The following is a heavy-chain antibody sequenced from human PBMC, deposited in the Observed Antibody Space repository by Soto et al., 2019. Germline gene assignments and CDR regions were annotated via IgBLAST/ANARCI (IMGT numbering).Heavy chain of an antibody. CDR1: GFTFSSYG. V-gene: IGHV3-30*18. CDR2: ISYDGSNK. CDR3: AKDVITGTPSDYYYGMDV. Sequence: GGSRRLSCAASGFTFSSYGMHWVRQAPGKGLEWVAVISYDGSNKYYADSVKGRFTISRDNSKNTLYLQMNSLRAEDTAVYYCAKDVITGTPSDYYYGMDVWGQGTTVTVSS. J-gene: IGHJ6*02. D-gene: IGHD1-20*01.